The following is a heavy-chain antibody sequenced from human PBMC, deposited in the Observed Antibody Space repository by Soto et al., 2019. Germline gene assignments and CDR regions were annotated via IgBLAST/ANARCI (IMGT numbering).Heavy chain of an antibody. CDR1: GGTFSSYA. V-gene: IGHV1-69*13. Sequence: EASVKVSCKASGGTFSSYAISWVRQAPGQGLEWMGGIIPIFGTANYAQKFQGRVTITADESTSTAYMELSSLRSEDTAVYYCARAPVVSSSFARSYYFDYWGQGTLVTVSS. J-gene: IGHJ4*02. CDR2: IIPIFGTA. D-gene: IGHD6-6*01. CDR3: ARAPVVSSSFARSYYFDY.